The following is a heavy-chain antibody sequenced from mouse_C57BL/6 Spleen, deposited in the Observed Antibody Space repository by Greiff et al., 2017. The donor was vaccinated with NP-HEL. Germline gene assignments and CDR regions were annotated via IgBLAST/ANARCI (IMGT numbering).Heavy chain of an antibody. D-gene: IGHD2-4*01. Sequence: EVKVVESGGGLVQPGGSMKLSCVASGFTFSNYWMNWVRQSPEKGLEWVAQIRLKSDNYATHYAESVKGRFTISRDDSKSSVYLQMNNLRAEDTGIYYCTCDYDDYAMDYWGQGTSVTVSS. CDR1: GFTFSNYW. J-gene: IGHJ4*01. V-gene: IGHV6-3*01. CDR2: IRLKSDNYAT. CDR3: TCDYDDYAMDY.